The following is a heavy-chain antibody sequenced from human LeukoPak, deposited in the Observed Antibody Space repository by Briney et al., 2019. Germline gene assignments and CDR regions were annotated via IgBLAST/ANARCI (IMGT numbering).Heavy chain of an antibody. CDR3: AGYPPDTAMVKDYYYGMDV. D-gene: IGHD5-18*01. Sequence: GRSLRLSCAASGFTSSSYAMHWVRQAPGKGLEWVAVISYDGSNKYYADSVKGRFTISRDNSKNTLYLQMNSLRAEDTAVYYCAGYPPDTAMVKDYYYGMDVWGQGTTVTVSS. CDR2: ISYDGSNK. V-gene: IGHV3-30-3*01. J-gene: IGHJ6*02. CDR1: GFTSSSYA.